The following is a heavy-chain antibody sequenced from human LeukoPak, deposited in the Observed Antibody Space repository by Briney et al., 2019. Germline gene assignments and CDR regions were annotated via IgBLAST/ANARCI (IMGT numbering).Heavy chain of an antibody. CDR3: ARDRAWNYFDY. J-gene: IGHJ4*02. CDR2: ISGSGGNT. CDR1: GFTFSSYA. D-gene: IGHD3-3*01. V-gene: IGHV3-23*01. Sequence: GSLRLSCAASGFTFSSYAMSWVRQAPGKGLEWVSAISGSGGNTYYADSVRGRFTISRDNSKNTLYLQMDSLRAEDTAVYYCARDRAWNYFDYWGQGTLVTVSS.